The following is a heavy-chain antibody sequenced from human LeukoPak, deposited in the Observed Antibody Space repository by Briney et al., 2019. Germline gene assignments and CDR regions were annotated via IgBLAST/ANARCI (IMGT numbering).Heavy chain of an antibody. V-gene: IGHV3-48*04. J-gene: IGHJ5*02. CDR1: GFTFSSYS. D-gene: IGHD6-6*01. Sequence: PGGSLRLSCAASGFTFSSYSMNWVRQAPGKGLEWVSYISSSSSTIYYADSVKGRFTISRDNAKNSLYLQMNSLRAEDTAVYYCARSGGLAARRGFDPWGQGTLVTVSS. CDR3: ARSGGLAARRGFDP. CDR2: ISSSSSTI.